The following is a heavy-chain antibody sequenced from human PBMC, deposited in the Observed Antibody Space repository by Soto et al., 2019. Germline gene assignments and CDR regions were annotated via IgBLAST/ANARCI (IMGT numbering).Heavy chain of an antibody. CDR2: ISISGTAI. V-gene: IGHV3-48*02. CDR3: ARDNGIAGSFDP. Sequence: LRLSCAASGFTFRSYSMDWVRQAPGKGLEWVSYISISGTAIYYADSVKGRFTISRDDAKNSLYLQMNSLRDEDTSVYYCARDNGIAGSFDPWGQGALVTVSS. D-gene: IGHD6-13*01. CDR1: GFTFRSYS. J-gene: IGHJ5*02.